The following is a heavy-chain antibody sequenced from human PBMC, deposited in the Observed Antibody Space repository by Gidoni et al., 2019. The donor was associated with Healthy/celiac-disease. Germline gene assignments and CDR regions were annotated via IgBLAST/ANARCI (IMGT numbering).Heavy chain of an antibody. J-gene: IGHJ3*02. CDR1: GYTFTSYY. CDR2: INPSGGST. V-gene: IGHV1-46*01. Sequence: QVQLVQSGAEVKKPGASVKVSCKASGYTFTSYYMHWVRQAPGQGLEWMGIINPSGGSTSYAQKFQGRVTMTRDTSTSTVYMELSSLRSEDTAVYYCARAGVDYGDYVGLGAFDIWGQGTMVTVSS. D-gene: IGHD4-17*01. CDR3: ARAGVDYGDYVGLGAFDI.